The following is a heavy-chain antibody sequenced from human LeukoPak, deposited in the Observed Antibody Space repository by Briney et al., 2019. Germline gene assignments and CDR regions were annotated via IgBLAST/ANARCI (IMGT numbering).Heavy chain of an antibody. CDR1: GFIFSSYE. V-gene: IGHV3-48*03. Sequence: RGSLRLSCEVSGFIFSSYEMNWVRQAPGKGLEWVSYISGTSGTIYYADSVKGRFTISRDNADNTLYLLMNSLRAEDTGVYYCARKTLTTYDRNHYYYGLDVWGQGTTVTVSS. CDR3: ARKTLTTYDRNHYYYGLDV. D-gene: IGHD3-22*01. CDR2: ISGTSGTI. J-gene: IGHJ6*02.